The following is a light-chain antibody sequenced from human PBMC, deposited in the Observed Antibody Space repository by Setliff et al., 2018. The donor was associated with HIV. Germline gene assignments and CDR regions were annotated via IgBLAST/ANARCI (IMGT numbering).Light chain of an antibody. Sequence: QSALAQPASVSGSPGQSITISCTGTSGDVGRYNLVSWYQQQPGKPPKLMIYQASKRPSGVSNRFSGSKSGNTASLTISGLQAEDEADYYCRSNTGSNTYVFGTGTKFTVL. V-gene: IGLV2-23*01. J-gene: IGLJ1*01. CDR3: RSNTGSNTYV. CDR2: QAS. CDR1: SGDVGRYNL.